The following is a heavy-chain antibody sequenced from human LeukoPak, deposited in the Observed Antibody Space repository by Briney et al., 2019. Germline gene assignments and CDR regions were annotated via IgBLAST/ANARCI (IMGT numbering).Heavy chain of an antibody. Sequence: GGSLQISCKGSGSSFTSYWIGGGRQVPGKGLEGMGIIYPGDSDTKYSPSFQGQVTISADKSISTAYLQWSSLKASDTAMYYCARGDVVRGVSWFDSWGQGALVTVSS. CDR3: ARGDVVRGVSWFDS. D-gene: IGHD2-21*02. J-gene: IGHJ5*01. CDR1: GSSFTSYW. V-gene: IGHV5-51*01. CDR2: IYPGDSDT.